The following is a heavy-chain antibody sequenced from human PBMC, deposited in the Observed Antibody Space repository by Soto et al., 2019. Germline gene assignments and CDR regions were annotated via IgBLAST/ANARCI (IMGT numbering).Heavy chain of an antibody. CDR1: GFICSSYD. Sequence: AGGSLRLSCAASGFICSSYDMSWVRQAPGKGLEWVSTILVGGSTHYEDSVKGRFTISRDRSKNTVYLQMNSLTAGDTAMYYCAKATATGGGAFDICGQGTMVTVSS. J-gene: IGHJ3*02. V-gene: IGHV3-23*01. CDR3: AKATATGGGAFDI. D-gene: IGHD2-8*02. CDR2: ILVGGST.